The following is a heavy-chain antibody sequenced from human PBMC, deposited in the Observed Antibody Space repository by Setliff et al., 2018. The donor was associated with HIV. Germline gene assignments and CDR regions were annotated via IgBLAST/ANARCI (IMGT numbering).Heavy chain of an antibody. Sequence: GASVKVSCKASGYTFSSYGISWVRQAPGQGLEWMGWMSAYSGDTKYAQKIQGRVNMTRDTSTDTAYVELRSLRFDDTALYYCVRGYYYDKTGYGTFDIWGQGTVVTVSS. CDR1: GYTFSSYG. CDR2: MSAYSGDT. V-gene: IGHV1-18*01. D-gene: IGHD3-22*01. J-gene: IGHJ3*02. CDR3: VRGYYYDKTGYGTFDI.